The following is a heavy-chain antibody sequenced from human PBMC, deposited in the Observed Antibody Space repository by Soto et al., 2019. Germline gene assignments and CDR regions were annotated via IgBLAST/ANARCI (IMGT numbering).Heavy chain of an antibody. CDR3: ASQVGFGEFPQIYGMDV. CDR2: INAGNGNT. J-gene: IGHJ6*02. Sequence: ASVKVSCKASGYTFTSYAMHWVRQAPGQRLEWMGWINAGNGNTKYSQKFQGRVTITRDKSASTAYMELSSLRSEDTAVYYCASQVGFGEFPQIYGMDVGGQGPTVTVPS. D-gene: IGHD3-10*01. V-gene: IGHV1-3*01. CDR1: GYTFTSYA.